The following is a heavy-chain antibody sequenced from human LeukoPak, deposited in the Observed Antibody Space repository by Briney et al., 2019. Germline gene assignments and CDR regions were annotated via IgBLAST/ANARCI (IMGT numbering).Heavy chain of an antibody. V-gene: IGHV3-7*01. CDR2: IKHDGSEK. J-gene: IGHJ4*02. CDR1: GFTFSTYW. Sequence: GGSLRLSCAASGFTFSTYWMSWVRQAPGKGLEWVANIKHDGSEKYYVDSVKGRFTISRDNAKNSLYLQMNSLRAEDTAVYYCARLDPRGPDDYWGQGTLVTVSS. CDR3: ARLDPRGPDDY. D-gene: IGHD2-2*03.